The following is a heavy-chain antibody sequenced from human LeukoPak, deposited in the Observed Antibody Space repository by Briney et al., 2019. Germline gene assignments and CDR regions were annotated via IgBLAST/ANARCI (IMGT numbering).Heavy chain of an antibody. J-gene: IGHJ4*02. V-gene: IGHV3-23*01. Sequence: GGSLRLSCAASGFTFSSYAMSWVRQAPGKGLEWVSAISGSGGSTYYADSVKGRFTISRDNSKNTLYLQMNSLRAEDTAVYYCAKEHDYGDGRRPRFFDYWGQGTLVTVSS. D-gene: IGHD4-17*01. CDR3: AKEHDYGDGRRPRFFDY. CDR2: ISGSGGST. CDR1: GFTFSSYA.